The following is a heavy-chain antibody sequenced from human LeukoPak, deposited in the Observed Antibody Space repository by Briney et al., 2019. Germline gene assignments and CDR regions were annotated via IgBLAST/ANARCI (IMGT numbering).Heavy chain of an antibody. CDR1: GGSISSYY. Sequence: KPSETLSLTCTVSGGSISSYYWSWLRQPPGKGLEWIGYIYYSGSTNYNPSLKSRVTISVDTSKNQFSLKLSSVTAADTAVYYCARVGRVTMIVVVKPNWYFDLWGRGTLVTVSS. D-gene: IGHD3-22*01. CDR3: ARVGRVTMIVVVKPNWYFDL. V-gene: IGHV4-59*01. CDR2: IYYSGST. J-gene: IGHJ2*01.